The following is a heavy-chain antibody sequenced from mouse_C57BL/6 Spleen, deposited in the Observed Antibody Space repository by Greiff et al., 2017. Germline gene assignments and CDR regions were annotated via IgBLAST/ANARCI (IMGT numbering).Heavy chain of an antibody. CDR3: AKNGFDGSSFYAMDY. J-gene: IGHJ4*01. Sequence: VQLQESGPGLVQPSQSLSITCTVSGFSLTSYGVHWVRQSPGKGLEWLGVIWRGGSTDYNAAFMSRLSITKDNSKSQVFFKMNSLQADDTAIYYCAKNGFDGSSFYAMDYWGQGTSVTVSS. V-gene: IGHV2-5*01. CDR1: GFSLTSYG. D-gene: IGHD1-1*01. CDR2: IWRGGST.